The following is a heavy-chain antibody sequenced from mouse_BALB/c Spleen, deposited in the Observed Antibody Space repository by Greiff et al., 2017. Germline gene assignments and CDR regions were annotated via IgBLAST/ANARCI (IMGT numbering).Heavy chain of an antibody. J-gene: IGHJ3*01. D-gene: IGHD4-1*02. CDR1: GYSFTSYY. Sequence: VQLKESGPELMKPGASVKISCKASGYSFTSYYMHWVKQSHGKSLEWIGYIDPFNGGTSYNQKFKGKATLTVDKSSSTAYMHLSSLTSEDSAVYYCARSDQLGRWFAYWGQGTLVTVSA. V-gene: IGHV1S135*01. CDR3: ARSDQLGRWFAY. CDR2: IDPFNGGT.